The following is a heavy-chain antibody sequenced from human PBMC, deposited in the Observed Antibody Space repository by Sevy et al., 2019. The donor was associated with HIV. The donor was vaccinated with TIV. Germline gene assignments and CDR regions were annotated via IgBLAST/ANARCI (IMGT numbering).Heavy chain of an antibody. J-gene: IGHJ4*02. D-gene: IGHD3-22*01. CDR2: ISRSGSLI. Sequence: GGSLRLSCAASEFTFSSYGMNWVRQAPGKGLEWVSYISRSGSLIYYADSVKGRFTISRDNAKNSLYLQMNSLRAEDTAVYYCAGGVVIGTTFDYWGQGTLVTVSS. CDR3: AGGVVIGTTFDY. CDR1: EFTFSSYG. V-gene: IGHV3-48*03.